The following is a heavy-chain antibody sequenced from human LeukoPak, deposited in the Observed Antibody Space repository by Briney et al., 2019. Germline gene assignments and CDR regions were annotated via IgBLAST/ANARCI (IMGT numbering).Heavy chain of an antibody. V-gene: IGHV3-21*01. D-gene: IGHD3-10*01. CDR1: GFTFNNYA. CDR3: APYGGLDY. CDR2: TDSSSGYT. Sequence: GGSLGLSCAASGFTFNNYAMSWVRQAPGKGLEWVSSTDSSSGYTYCADSVKGRFTISRDNAKNSLFLQMNSLRAEDTAVYYCAPYGGLDYLGQGTLVTVSS. J-gene: IGHJ4*02.